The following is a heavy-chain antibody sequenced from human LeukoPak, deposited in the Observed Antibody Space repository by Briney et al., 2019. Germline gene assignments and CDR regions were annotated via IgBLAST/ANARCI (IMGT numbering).Heavy chain of an antibody. CDR3: ARDLLGRQLVFDY. Sequence: ASVKVSCKASGYTFTGYYMHWVRRAPGQGLEWMGWINPNSGGTNYAQKFQGRVTMTRDTSISTAYMELSRLRSDDTAVYYCARDLLGRQLVFDYWGQGTLVTVSS. CDR2: INPNSGGT. D-gene: IGHD6-6*01. J-gene: IGHJ4*02. V-gene: IGHV1-2*02. CDR1: GYTFTGYY.